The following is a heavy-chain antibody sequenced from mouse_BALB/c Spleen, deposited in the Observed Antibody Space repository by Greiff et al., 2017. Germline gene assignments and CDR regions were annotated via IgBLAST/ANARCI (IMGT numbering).Heavy chain of an antibody. CDR1: GFSLTSYG. J-gene: IGHJ3*01. V-gene: IGHV2-2*02. D-gene: IGHD2-14*01. Sequence: QVQLKESGPGLVQPSQSLSITCTVSGFSLTSYGVHWVRQSPGKGLEWLGVIWSGGSTDYNAAFISRLSISKDNSKSQVFFKMNSLQANDTAIYYCASPFYYRYALFAYWGQGTLVTVSA. CDR3: ASPFYYRYALFAY. CDR2: IWSGGST.